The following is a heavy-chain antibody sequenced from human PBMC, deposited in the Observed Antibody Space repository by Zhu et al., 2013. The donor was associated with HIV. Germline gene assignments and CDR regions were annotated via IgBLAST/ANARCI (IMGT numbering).Heavy chain of an antibody. CDR1: GYSLSELS. CDR3: ATSNYHDSGSFVY. Sequence: QVQLVQSGAEVKKPGASVKVSCKVSGYSLSELSMHWVRQAPGKGLEWMGGYDREDGDTAYAQQFQGRITMTEDTTTDAAYMELSSLRSEDTAVYYCATSNYHDSGSFVYWGQGTLVTVSS. V-gene: IGHV1-24*01. D-gene: IGHD3-10*01. J-gene: IGHJ4*02. CDR2: YDREDGDT.